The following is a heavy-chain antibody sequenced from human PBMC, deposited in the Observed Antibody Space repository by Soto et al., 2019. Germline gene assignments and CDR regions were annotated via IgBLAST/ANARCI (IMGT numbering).Heavy chain of an antibody. CDR1: GFNFRMYE. J-gene: IGHJ5*01. D-gene: IGHD3-10*01. CDR3: ARYGTRGDW. V-gene: IGHV3-48*03. Sequence: GGSLRLSCQASGFNFRMYEMHWVRKAPGKGLEWVSYISSSGLTTYYADFAEGRFTISRDNAKDSLYLHLNSLRVGDTAVYYFARYGTRGDWWGLGTQVTVSS. CDR2: ISSSGLTT.